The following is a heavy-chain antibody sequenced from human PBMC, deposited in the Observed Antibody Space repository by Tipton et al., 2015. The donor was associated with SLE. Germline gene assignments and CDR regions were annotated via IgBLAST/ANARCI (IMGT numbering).Heavy chain of an antibody. V-gene: IGHV4-34*01. Sequence: TLSLTCAVYGGSFSGCYWSWIRQPPGKGLEWIGEINHSGSTNYNPSLKSRVTISVDTSKNQFSLKLSSVTAADTAVYYCARGTGGLFDPWGQGTLVTVSS. D-gene: IGHD1-14*01. CDR1: GGSFSGCY. J-gene: IGHJ5*02. CDR3: ARGTGGLFDP. CDR2: INHSGST.